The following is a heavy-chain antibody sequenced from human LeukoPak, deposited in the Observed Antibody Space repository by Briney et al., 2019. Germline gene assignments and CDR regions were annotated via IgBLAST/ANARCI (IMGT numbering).Heavy chain of an antibody. V-gene: IGHV1-18*01. Sequence: GASVKVSCKASGYTFTSYGISWVRQAPGQGLEWMGWISAYNGNTNYAQKLRGRVTMTTDTSTSTAYMELRSLRSDDTAVYYCARGELRLGELFSSPDYWGQGTLVTVSS. J-gene: IGHJ4*02. CDR2: ISAYNGNT. CDR1: GYTFTSYG. D-gene: IGHD3-16*01. CDR3: ARGELRLGELFSSPDY.